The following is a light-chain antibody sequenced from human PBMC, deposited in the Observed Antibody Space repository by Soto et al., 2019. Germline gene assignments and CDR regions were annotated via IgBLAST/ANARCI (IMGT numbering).Light chain of an antibody. V-gene: IGKV1-9*01. J-gene: IGKJ4*01. CDR3: QQLRLYPSS. Sequence: IQLTQSPSSLSTSVGDRVTITCRASQDIAIYLAWYQQKPGEAPKLLIYAASTLYGGVPSRFSGSGSGTDFAFTITSLQAEDFATYYCQQLRLYPSSFGGGTKV. CDR2: AAS. CDR1: QDIAIY.